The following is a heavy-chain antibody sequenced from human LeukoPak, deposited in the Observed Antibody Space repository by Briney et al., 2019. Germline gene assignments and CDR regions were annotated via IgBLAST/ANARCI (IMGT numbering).Heavy chain of an antibody. CDR1: GFTFSSYG. V-gene: IGHV3-33*01. CDR2: IWYDGSNK. CDR3: ARETTVVTRGYFDY. D-gene: IGHD4-23*01. Sequence: GRSLRLSCAASGFTFSSYGMHWVRQAPGKGVEWVAVIWYDGSNKYYADSVKRRFTISRDNSKNTLYLQMNSLRAQDTAVYYCARETTVVTRGYFDYWGQGTLVTVSS. J-gene: IGHJ4*02.